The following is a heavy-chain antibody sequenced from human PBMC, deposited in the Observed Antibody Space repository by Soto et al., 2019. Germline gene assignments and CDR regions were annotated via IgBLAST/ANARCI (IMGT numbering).Heavy chain of an antibody. CDR3: AMLGGWSGGSSGMDV. CDR2: IRRKANSYTT. Sequence: EVQLVESGGGLVQPGGSLRLSCAASGLIFSDYHMDWVRQAPGKGLEWVGRIRRKANSYTTEYAASVKGRFTISRDDSKNSLYLQMTSLKSEDTAVYYCAMLGGWSGGSSGMDVWRQWTTVTVSS. D-gene: IGHD6-19*01. CDR1: GLIFSDYH. J-gene: IGHJ6*02. V-gene: IGHV3-72*01.